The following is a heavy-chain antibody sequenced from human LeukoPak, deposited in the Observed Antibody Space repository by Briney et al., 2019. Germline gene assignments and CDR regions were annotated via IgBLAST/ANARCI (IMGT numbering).Heavy chain of an antibody. J-gene: IGHJ4*02. Sequence: PSETLSLTCAVYGQSFSGYYWSWIRQPPGKGLEWIGEINHSGSTNNNPSLKSRVTMSVDTSKNQFSLNMTSLTAADTAMYYCARRRSAYGDYVYWGQGTLVIVSS. V-gene: IGHV4-34*01. CDR1: GQSFSGYY. CDR2: INHSGST. CDR3: ARRRSAYGDYVY. D-gene: IGHD4-17*01.